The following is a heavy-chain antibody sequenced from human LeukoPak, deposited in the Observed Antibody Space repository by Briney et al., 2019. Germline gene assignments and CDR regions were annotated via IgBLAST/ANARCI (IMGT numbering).Heavy chain of an antibody. D-gene: IGHD3-10*01. J-gene: IGHJ4*02. Sequence: AXSGFTFSSYAXXWVRQAPGKGXEWXSAVSGGGGNKYYADSVKGRFTISRDNSKNTLYLQMNSLRADDTAVYYCAKMGGSGSYYLFDYWGQGTLVTVSS. CDR1: GFTFSSYA. V-gene: IGHV3-23*01. CDR2: VSGGGGNK. CDR3: AKMGGSGSYYLFDY.